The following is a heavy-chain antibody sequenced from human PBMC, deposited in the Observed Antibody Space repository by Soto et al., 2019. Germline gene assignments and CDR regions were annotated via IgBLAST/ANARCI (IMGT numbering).Heavy chain of an antibody. V-gene: IGHV3-74*01. D-gene: IGHD3-10*01. CDR2: INSDGSST. CDR3: ARSGSWSHQSV. Sequence: EVQLVESGGGLVQPGGSLRLSCAASGFTFSSYWMHWVRQAPGKGLVWVSRINSDGSSTSYADSVKGRFTIARDNAKNTRYRQMNSLRAEDTAVYYCARSGSWSHQSVWGQGTTVTVSS. J-gene: IGHJ6*02. CDR1: GFTFSSYW.